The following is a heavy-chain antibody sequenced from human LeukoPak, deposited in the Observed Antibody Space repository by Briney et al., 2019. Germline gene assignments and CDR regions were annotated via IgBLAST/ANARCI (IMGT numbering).Heavy chain of an antibody. CDR2: ITSSSSYI. CDR1: GFTFSSYT. CDR3: ARDLLGAHDY. Sequence: PGGALRLSCAASGFTFSSYTMNWVRQAPGKGLEWVSSITSSSSYIYYIYSVKGRFTISRDNAKNSLSLQMTSRRAEDMAVYYCARDLLGAHDYWGQGTLVTVSS. V-gene: IGHV3-21*01. D-gene: IGHD1-26*01. J-gene: IGHJ4*02.